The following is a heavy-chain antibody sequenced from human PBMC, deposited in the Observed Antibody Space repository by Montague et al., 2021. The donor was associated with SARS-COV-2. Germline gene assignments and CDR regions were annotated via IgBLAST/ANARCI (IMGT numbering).Heavy chain of an antibody. CDR3: ARGSVAGTGNWYFDL. Sequence: SLRLSCAASGFTFSSYSMNWVRQAPGKGLEWVSSISSSSSYIYYADSVKGRFTISRDNAKNSPYLQMNSLRAEDTAVYYCARGSVAGTGNWYFDLWGRGTLVTVSS. V-gene: IGHV3-21*01. CDR2: ISSSSSYI. CDR1: GFTFSSYS. J-gene: IGHJ2*01. D-gene: IGHD6-19*01.